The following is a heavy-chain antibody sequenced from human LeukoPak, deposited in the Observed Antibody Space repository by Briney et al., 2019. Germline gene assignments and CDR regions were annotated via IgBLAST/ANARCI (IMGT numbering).Heavy chain of an antibody. CDR1: GGSFSGYY. CDR2: IYYSGST. D-gene: IGHD4-17*01. V-gene: IGHV4-59*01. CDR3: ARHPVRCYFDY. J-gene: IGHJ4*02. Sequence: SETLSLTCAVYGGSFSGYYWNWIRQPPGKGLEWIGYIYYSGSTNYNPSLKSRVTISVDTSKNQFSLRLSSVTAADTAVYYCARHPVRCYFDYWGQGTLVTVSS.